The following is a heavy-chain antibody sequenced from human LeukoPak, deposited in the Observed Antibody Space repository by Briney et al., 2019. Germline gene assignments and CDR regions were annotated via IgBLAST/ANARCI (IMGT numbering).Heavy chain of an antibody. J-gene: IGHJ4*02. Sequence: ASVKVSCKTSGYTFTAYYIHWMRQAPGQGLEWVGWIYPNTGGTRYSQKFQGRVTMTRDTSISTVYMDLSSLISDDTAVYYCARRTTGSNLDSWGQGTLVTVSS. CDR3: ARRTTGSNLDS. CDR1: GYTFTAYY. CDR2: IYPNTGGT. V-gene: IGHV1-2*02. D-gene: IGHD3-10*01.